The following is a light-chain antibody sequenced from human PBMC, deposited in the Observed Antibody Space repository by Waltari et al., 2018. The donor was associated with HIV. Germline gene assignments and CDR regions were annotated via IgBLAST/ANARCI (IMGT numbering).Light chain of an antibody. CDR3: CSYAGMYTYVL. CDR1: SSDVGSYKF. Sequence: QSALTQPRSVSGSPGQSVTISCTGSSSDVGSYKFVSWYQHHPGNAPKLILYDVSTRPSGVPDRFSGFKSGNTASLTISGLQTDDEGDYYCCSYAGMYTYVLFGGGTKLTVL. J-gene: IGLJ2*01. V-gene: IGLV2-11*01. CDR2: DVS.